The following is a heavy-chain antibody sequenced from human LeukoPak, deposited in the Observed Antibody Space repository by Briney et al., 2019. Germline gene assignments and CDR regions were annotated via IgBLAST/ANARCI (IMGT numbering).Heavy chain of an antibody. D-gene: IGHD5-18*01. V-gene: IGHV3-48*03. CDR2: ISSSASTI. J-gene: IGHJ6*02. CDR1: GFTFSGYE. Sequence: PGGSLRLPCAASGFTFSGYEMHWVRQAPGKGLEWVSYISSSASTIHYADSVKGRFTVSRDDAKNSLYLQMNSLRAEDTAVYYCARSGYSYGFAYYYYGMDVWGQGTMVTVSS. CDR3: ARSGYSYGFAYYYYGMDV.